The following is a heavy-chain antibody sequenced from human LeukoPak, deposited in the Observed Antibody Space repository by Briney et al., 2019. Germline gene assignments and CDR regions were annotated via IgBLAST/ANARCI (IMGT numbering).Heavy chain of an antibody. CDR3: AGSAHDCSSSTCQPQVDYYYGMDV. V-gene: IGHV1-18*01. J-gene: IGHJ6*02. Sequence: ASVKVSCKASGYTFTSYGISWVRQAPGQGLEWMGWISAYNGNTNYAQKLQGRVTMTTDTSTSTAYMELGSLRSDDTAVYYCAGSAHDCSSSTCQPQVDYYYGMDVWGQGTTVTVSS. D-gene: IGHD2-2*01. CDR1: GYTFTSYG. CDR2: ISAYNGNT.